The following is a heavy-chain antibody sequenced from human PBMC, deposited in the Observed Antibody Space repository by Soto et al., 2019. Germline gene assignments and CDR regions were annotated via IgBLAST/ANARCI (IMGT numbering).Heavy chain of an antibody. Sequence: PSETLSLTCDVSGGSITSTNWWTWVRQPPGKGLGWIGEIHHSGSTNYNPSLKSRVIISVDKSKNQFSLKLSSVNAADTAVYYCTRGADAYKKCHWGQGTLVTGSS. CDR3: TRGADAYKKCH. J-gene: IGHJ4*02. CDR1: GGSITSTNW. CDR2: IHHSGST. D-gene: IGHD1-1*01. V-gene: IGHV4-4*02.